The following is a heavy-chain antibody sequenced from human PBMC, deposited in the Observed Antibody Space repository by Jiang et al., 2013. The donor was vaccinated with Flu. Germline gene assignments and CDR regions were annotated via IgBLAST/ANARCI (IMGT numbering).Heavy chain of an antibody. D-gene: IGHD4-17*01. J-gene: IGHJ4*02. CDR1: GFIFNTYG. CDR3: ARGGHGDFALDY. Sequence: GVVQPGTSLRLSCAASGFIFNTYGMHWVRQAPGKGLEWVALIWYDESNEYYADSVKGRFTISRDNSKNTLYLQMSSLTDADTAIYYCARGGHGDFALDYWGQGTLVTVSS. V-gene: IGHV3-33*01. CDR2: IWYDESNE.